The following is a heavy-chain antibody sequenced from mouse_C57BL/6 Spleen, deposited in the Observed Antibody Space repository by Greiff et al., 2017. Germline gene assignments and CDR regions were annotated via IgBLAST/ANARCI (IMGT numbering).Heavy chain of an antibody. CDR1: GFSLTSYG. CDR3: ARDRGYFDY. Sequence: VQGVESGPGLVQPSQSLSITCTASGFSLTSYGVHWVRQSPGKGLEWLGVIWSGGSTDYNAAFVSRLGISKDNSKSQFFFKMNSLQADDTAIYYCARDRGYFDYWGQGTTLTVSS. V-gene: IGHV2-2*01. CDR2: IWSGGST. J-gene: IGHJ2*01. D-gene: IGHD2-14*01.